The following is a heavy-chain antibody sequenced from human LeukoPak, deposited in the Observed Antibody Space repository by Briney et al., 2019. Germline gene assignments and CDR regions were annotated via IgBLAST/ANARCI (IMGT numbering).Heavy chain of an antibody. J-gene: IGHJ6*02. V-gene: IGHV4-39*07. CDR3: ARARVGYYDILTGYYRCVGMDV. Sequence: SETLSLTCTVSGGSISSSSYYWGWIRQPPGKGLEWIGSIYYSGSTYYNPSLKSRVTISVDTSKNQFSLKLSSVTAADTAVYYCARARVGYYDILTGYYRCVGMDVWGQGTTVTVSS. CDR2: IYYSGST. CDR1: GGSISSSSYY. D-gene: IGHD3-9*01.